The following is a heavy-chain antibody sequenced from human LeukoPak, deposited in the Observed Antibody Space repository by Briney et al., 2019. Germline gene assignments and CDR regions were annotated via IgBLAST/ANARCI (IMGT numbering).Heavy chain of an antibody. CDR3: ARDPLDYGDNYFDY. J-gene: IGHJ4*02. D-gene: IGHD4-17*01. CDR1: GYTFTSYG. V-gene: IGHV1-18*01. CDR2: ISAYNGNT. Sequence: GASVKVSCKASGYTFTSYGISWVRQAPGQGLEWVGWISAYNGNTNYAQKLQGRVTMTTDTSTSTAYMELRSLRSDDTAVYYCARDPLDYGDNYFDYWGQGTLVTVSS.